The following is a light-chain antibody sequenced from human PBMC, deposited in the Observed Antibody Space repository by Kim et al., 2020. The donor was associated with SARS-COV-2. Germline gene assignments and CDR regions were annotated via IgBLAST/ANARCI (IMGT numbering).Light chain of an antibody. V-gene: IGKV1-39*01. CDR1: QSISAY. CDR2: AAY. Sequence: DIQMTQSPSSLSASVGDRVTITCRASQSISAYLNWYQQKPGKAPELLIYAAYTLQSGVPSRFIGSGSGRDFTLTIRTLEPEDFATYYCQHSSGPTWTFGQGTKVDIK. CDR3: QHSSGPTWT. J-gene: IGKJ1*01.